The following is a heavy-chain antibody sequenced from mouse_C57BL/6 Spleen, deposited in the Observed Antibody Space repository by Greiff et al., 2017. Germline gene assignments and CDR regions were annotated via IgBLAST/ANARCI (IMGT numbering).Heavy chain of an antibody. CDR3: TVGSSYGFAY. CDR2: LDPETGGT. J-gene: IGHJ3*01. CDR1: GYTFTDYE. V-gene: IGHV1-15*01. Sequence: VKLMESGAELVRPGASVTLSCKASGYTFTDYEMHWVKQTPVHGLEWIGALDPETGGTAYNQKFKGQAILTADKSSSTAYMELRSLTSEDSAVYYCTVGSSYGFAYWGKGTLVTVSA. D-gene: IGHD1-1*01.